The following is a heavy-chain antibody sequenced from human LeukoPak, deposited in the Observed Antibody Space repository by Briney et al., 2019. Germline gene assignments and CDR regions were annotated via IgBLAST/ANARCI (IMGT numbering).Heavy chain of an antibody. J-gene: IGHJ5*02. Sequence: SETLSLTCAVYGGSFSGYYWSWIRQPPGKGLEWIGEINHSGSTNYNPSLKSRVTISVDTSKNQFSLKLSSVTAADTAVYYCARVKSGWFDPWGQGTLVTVSS. CDR2: INHSGST. D-gene: IGHD3-3*01. CDR3: ARVKSGWFDP. V-gene: IGHV4-34*01. CDR1: GGSFSGYY.